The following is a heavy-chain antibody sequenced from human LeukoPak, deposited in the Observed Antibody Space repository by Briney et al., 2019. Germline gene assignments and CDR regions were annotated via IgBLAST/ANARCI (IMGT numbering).Heavy chain of an antibody. J-gene: IGHJ4*02. CDR2: MNPNSGNT. D-gene: IGHD5/OR15-5a*01. CDR3: ARDVSTRRIHDY. CDR1: GYTFTSYD. V-gene: IGHV1-8*03. Sequence: ASVKVSCKASGYTFTSYDINWVRQATGQGLEWMGWMNPNSGNTGYAQKFQGRVTITRNTSISTAYMELSSLRSEDTAVYYCARDVSTRRIHDYWGQGTLVTVSS.